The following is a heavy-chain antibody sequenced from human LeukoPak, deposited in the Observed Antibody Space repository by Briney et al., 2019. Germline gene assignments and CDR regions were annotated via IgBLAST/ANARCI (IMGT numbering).Heavy chain of an antibody. D-gene: IGHD3-22*01. CDR1: GYTFTSYD. CDR2: MNPNSGNT. J-gene: IGHJ2*01. V-gene: IGHV1-8*01. CDR3: VRDLLSYDSSGYYVRDL. Sequence: ASVKVSCKVSGYTFTSYDINWVRQATGQGLEWMGWMNPNSGNTGYAQKFQGRVTMTRDTSISTAYMELSRLRSDDTAVYYCVRDLLSYDSSGYYVRDLWGRGTLVTVSS.